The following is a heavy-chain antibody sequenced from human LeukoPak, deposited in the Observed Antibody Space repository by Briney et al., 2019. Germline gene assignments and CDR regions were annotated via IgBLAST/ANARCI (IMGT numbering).Heavy chain of an antibody. CDR1: GYTFTSYD. Sequence: GASVKASCKASGYTFTSYDINWVRQATGQGLEWMGWMNPNSGNTGYAQKFQGRVTMTRNTSISTAYMELSSLRSEDTAVYYCARGRYCSGGSCYGDWFDPWGQGTLVTVSS. J-gene: IGHJ5*02. CDR2: MNPNSGNT. V-gene: IGHV1-8*01. D-gene: IGHD2-15*01. CDR3: ARGRYCSGGSCYGDWFDP.